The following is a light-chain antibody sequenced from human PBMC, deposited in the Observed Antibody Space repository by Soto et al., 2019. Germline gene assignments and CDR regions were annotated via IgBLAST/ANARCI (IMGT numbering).Light chain of an antibody. J-gene: IGKJ5*01. CDR3: QQRSNWPIT. V-gene: IGKV3D-20*02. Sequence: EIVMTQSPATLSVSPGERATLSCRASQSVSSSYLAWYQQKPGQAPRLLIYGASRRATGIPARFSGSGSGTDFTLTISSLEPEDFALYYCQQRSNWPITFGQGTRLEIK. CDR1: QSVSSSY. CDR2: GAS.